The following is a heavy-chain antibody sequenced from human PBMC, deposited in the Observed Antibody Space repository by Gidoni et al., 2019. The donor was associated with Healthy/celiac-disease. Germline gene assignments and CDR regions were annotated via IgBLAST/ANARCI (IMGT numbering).Heavy chain of an antibody. CDR3: ARGRGGWYMRYFQH. J-gene: IGHJ1*01. V-gene: IGHV4-34*01. CDR1: GGSFSGSY. D-gene: IGHD6-19*01. CDR2: INHSGST. Sequence: QVQLQQWGAGLLKPSETLSLTCAVYGGSFSGSYWSWIRPPPGKGLEWIGEINHSGSTNYNPSLKSRVTISVDTSKNQFSLKLSSVTAADTAVYYCARGRGGWYMRYFQHWGQGTLVTVSS.